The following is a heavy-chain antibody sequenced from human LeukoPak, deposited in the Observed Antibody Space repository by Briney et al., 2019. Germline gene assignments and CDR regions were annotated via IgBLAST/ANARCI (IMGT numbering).Heavy chain of an antibody. D-gene: IGHD6-19*01. J-gene: IGHJ4*02. CDR3: ASESYSSAVDY. CDR1: GGSISSGSYY. V-gene: IGHV4-61*02. Sequence: SETLSLTCTVSGGSISSGSYYWSWIRQPAGKGLEWIGRIYTSGCTNYNPSLKSRVTISVDTSKNQFSLKLSSVTAADTAVYYCASESYSSAVDYWGQGTLVTVSS. CDR2: IYTSGCT.